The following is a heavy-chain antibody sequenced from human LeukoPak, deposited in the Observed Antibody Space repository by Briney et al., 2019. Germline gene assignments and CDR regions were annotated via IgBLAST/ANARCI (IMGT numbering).Heavy chain of an antibody. D-gene: IGHD3-22*01. J-gene: IGHJ6*02. CDR1: GFTFSSYE. V-gene: IGHV3-48*03. CDR2: ISSSGSTI. CDR3: AKDFGLRGNYYDSSGYYGYYGMDV. Sequence: PGGSLRLSCAASGFTFSSYEMNWVRQAPGKGLEWVSYISSSGSTIYYADSVKGRFTISRDNAKNSLYLQMNSLRAEDTSVYYCAKDFGLRGNYYDSSGYYGYYGMDVWGQGTTVTVSS.